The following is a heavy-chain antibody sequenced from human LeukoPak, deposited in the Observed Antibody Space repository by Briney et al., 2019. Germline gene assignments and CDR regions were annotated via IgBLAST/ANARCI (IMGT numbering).Heavy chain of an antibody. Sequence: SETLSLTCTVSGYSISSGYYWGWIRQPPGKGLEWIGSIYHSGSTNYNPSLKSRVTISVDTSKNQFSLKLSSVTAADTAVYYCASRIGSGYCSSTSCYTGWFDPWGQGTLVTVSS. J-gene: IGHJ5*02. CDR3: ASRIGSGYCSSTSCYTGWFDP. V-gene: IGHV4-38-2*02. D-gene: IGHD2-2*02. CDR1: GYSISSGYY. CDR2: IYHSGST.